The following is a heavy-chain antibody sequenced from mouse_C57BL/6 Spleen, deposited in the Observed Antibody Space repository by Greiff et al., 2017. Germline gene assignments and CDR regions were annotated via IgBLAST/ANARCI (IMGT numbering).Heavy chain of an antibody. CDR2: INPSNGGT. V-gene: IGHV1-53*01. Sequence: VQLQQSGTELVKPGASVKLSCKASGYTFTSYWMHWVKQRPGQGLEWIGNINPSNGGTNYNEKFKSKATLTVDKSSSTAYMQLSSLTSEDSAVYYCARTNWEELAWFAYWGQGTLVTVAA. D-gene: IGHD4-1*01. CDR3: ARTNWEELAWFAY. J-gene: IGHJ3*01. CDR1: GYTFTSYW.